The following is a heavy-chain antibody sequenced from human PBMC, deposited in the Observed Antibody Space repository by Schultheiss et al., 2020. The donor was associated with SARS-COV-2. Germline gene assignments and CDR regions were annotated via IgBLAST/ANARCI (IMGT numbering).Heavy chain of an antibody. D-gene: IGHD5-24*01. J-gene: IGHJ6*02. CDR2: IYYSGST. Sequence: SQTLSLTCTVSGGSISSSSYYWGWIRQPQGKGLEWIGSIYYSGSTYYNPSLKSRVTISVDTSKNQFSLKLSSVTAADTAVYYCARGSQRARDYYGMDVWGQGTTVTVSS. CDR1: GGSISSSSYY. V-gene: IGHV4-39*01. CDR3: ARGSQRARDYYGMDV.